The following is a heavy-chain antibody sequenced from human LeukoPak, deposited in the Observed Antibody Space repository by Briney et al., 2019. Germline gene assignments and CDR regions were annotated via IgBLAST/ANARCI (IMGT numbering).Heavy chain of an antibody. V-gene: IGHV3-7*01. CDR1: GFTFSSYW. CDR2: IKQDGSEK. CDR3: ASVHRYSYGALDY. J-gene: IGHJ4*02. D-gene: IGHD5-18*01. Sequence: GGSLRLSCAASGFTFSSYWMSWVRQAPGKGLEWVANIKQDGSEKYYVDSVKGRFTISRDNAKNSLYLQMSSLRAEDTAVYYCASVHRYSYGALDYWGQGTLVTVSS.